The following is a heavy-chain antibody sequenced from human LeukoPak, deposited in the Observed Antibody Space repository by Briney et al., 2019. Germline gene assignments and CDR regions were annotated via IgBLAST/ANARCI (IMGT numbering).Heavy chain of an antibody. J-gene: IGHJ5*02. CDR2: IYYSGST. D-gene: IGHD2-15*01. Sequence: SENLSLTCIVSGGSISSGGYYWSWIRQHPGKGLEWIGYIYYSGSTYYNPSLKSRVTISVDMSKNQFSLKLSSVTTADTAVYYCARYSIGGFDPWGQGTLVTVSS. CDR3: ARYSIGGFDP. V-gene: IGHV4-31*03. CDR1: GGSISSGGYY.